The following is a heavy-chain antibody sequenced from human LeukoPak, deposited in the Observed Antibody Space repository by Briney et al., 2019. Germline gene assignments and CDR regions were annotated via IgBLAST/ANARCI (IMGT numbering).Heavy chain of an antibody. V-gene: IGHV1-8*03. Sequence: ASVKVSCKASGGTFSSYAISWVRQAPGQGLEWMGWMNPNSGNTGYAQKFQGRVTITRNTSISTAYMELSSLRSEDTAVYYCARYYRDGYKDWGQGTLVTVSS. CDR1: GGTFSSYA. CDR3: ARYYRDGYKD. D-gene: IGHD5-24*01. J-gene: IGHJ4*02. CDR2: MNPNSGNT.